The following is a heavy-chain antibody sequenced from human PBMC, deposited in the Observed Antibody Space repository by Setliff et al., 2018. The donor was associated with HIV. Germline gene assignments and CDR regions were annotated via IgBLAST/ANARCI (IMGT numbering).Heavy chain of an antibody. CDR3: ATRTRWIQLSFDGIFDY. D-gene: IGHD5-18*01. Sequence: ASVKVSCKASGYTFISYYMHWVRQAPGQGLEWMGIINPSGGGASYAQKLQGRVTMTRDTSTNTVYMELSSLTFEDAAVYYCATRTRWIQLSFDGIFDYWGQGTPVTVSS. CDR1: GYTFISYY. V-gene: IGHV1-46*04. CDR2: INPSGGGA. J-gene: IGHJ4*02.